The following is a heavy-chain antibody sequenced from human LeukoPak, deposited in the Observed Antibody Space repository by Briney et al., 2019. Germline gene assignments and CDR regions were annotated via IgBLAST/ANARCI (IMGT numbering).Heavy chain of an antibody. V-gene: IGHV3-7*01. CDR2: IKQDGSEK. CDR1: GFTFSHYW. Sequence: PGGSLRLSCAASGFTFSHYWMSWVRQAPGKGLEWLANIKQDGSEKYYVDSVKGRFTISRDNAKNSLYLQMNSQRAEDTAIYYCARDQGALDIWGKGKMVTVSS. CDR3: ARDQGALDI. J-gene: IGHJ3*02.